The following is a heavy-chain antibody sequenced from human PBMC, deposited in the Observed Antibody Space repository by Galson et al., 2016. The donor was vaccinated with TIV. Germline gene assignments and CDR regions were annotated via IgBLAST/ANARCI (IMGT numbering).Heavy chain of an antibody. V-gene: IGHV4-34*01. D-gene: IGHD6-6*01. CDR1: GGSVSGYF. Sequence: ATMSLPCGIYGGSVSGYFWGWFRQPPGKGLEWIGEINHFGSSNYNPSLKNRLTISIDTTKKQFSLRLRSMTAADTAVYFCARVQRGSSLVSYYYHLDGWGKGTTVIVSS. CDR3: ARVQRGSSLVSYYYHLDG. J-gene: IGHJ6*03. CDR2: INHFGSS.